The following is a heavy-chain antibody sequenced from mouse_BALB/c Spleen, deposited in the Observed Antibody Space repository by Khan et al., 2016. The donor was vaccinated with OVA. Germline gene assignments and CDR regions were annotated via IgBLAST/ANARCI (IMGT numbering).Heavy chain of an antibody. Sequence: QVQLKESGPGLAAPSQSLSITCTVYGYSLTRYGVHWVRQPPGKGLEWLGLIWAGGSTNYDCALMSRLSISIDNSKSLVFLIMNSMQTDDTALYFSARYKYLARHWELGTTLTVSS. J-gene: IGHJ2*01. CDR3: ARYKYLARH. V-gene: IGHV2-9*02. D-gene: IGHD3-3*01. CDR2: IWAGGST. CDR1: GYSLTRYG.